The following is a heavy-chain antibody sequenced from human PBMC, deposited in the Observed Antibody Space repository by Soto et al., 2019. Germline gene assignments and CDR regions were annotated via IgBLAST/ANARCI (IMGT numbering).Heavy chain of an antibody. Sequence: GASVKVSCKASGYTFTSYGISWVRQAPGQGLEWMGWIRAYNGYTNYAQKFQGRVTVTTDTSTSTAYMELRNLISDDTAIYYCARASDGYRSGWYVGYFDFWGQGTLVTVSS. V-gene: IGHV1-18*04. J-gene: IGHJ4*02. CDR3: ARASDGYRSGWYVGYFDF. CDR1: GYTFTSYG. D-gene: IGHD6-19*01. CDR2: IRAYNGYT.